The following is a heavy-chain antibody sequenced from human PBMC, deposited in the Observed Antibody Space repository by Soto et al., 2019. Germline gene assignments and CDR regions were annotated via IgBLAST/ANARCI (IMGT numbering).Heavy chain of an antibody. CDR1: GYTLTELS. Sequence: ASVKVSCKVSGYTLTELSMHLVRQAPGKGLEWMGGFDPEDGETIYAQKFQGRVTMTEDTSTDTAYMELSSLRSEDTAVYYCATGKAVAVSYDLDYWGQGTLVTVSS. V-gene: IGHV1-24*01. D-gene: IGHD6-19*01. CDR3: ATGKAVAVSYDLDY. J-gene: IGHJ4*02. CDR2: FDPEDGET.